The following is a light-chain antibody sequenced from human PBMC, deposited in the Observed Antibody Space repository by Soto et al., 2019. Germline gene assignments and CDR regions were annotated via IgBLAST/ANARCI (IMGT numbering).Light chain of an antibody. Sequence: EIVMTQSPATLSVSSGEGITLSCRASQSVKNHLAWYQHKPGQSPRLLIYDASTRATGVPARFSAGGSGTEFTLVISSLQSDDAAVYYCHEYNAWPPGTFGQGTKVEIK. CDR2: DAS. J-gene: IGKJ1*01. V-gene: IGKV3D-15*01. CDR3: HEYNAWPPGT. CDR1: QSVKNH.